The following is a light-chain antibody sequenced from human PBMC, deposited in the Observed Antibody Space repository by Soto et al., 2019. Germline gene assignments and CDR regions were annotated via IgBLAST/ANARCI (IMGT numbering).Light chain of an antibody. Sequence: DIQMTQSPSSLSSSIGDRVTISCRASQVISSWLAWYQQKPGKAPKLLIYAASSLQGGLPSRFCGSVSGSDSTLTVRTLHPEDLPMYSCEHRSSFPLTIGGRTK. J-gene: IGKJ4*01. CDR2: AAS. V-gene: IGKV1-12*01. CDR3: EHRSSFPLT. CDR1: QVISSW.